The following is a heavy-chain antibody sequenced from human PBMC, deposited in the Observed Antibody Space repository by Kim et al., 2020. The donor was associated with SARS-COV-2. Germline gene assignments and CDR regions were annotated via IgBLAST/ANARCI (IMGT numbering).Heavy chain of an antibody. CDR1: GGSISSYY. CDR2: IYYSGST. J-gene: IGHJ6*03. V-gene: IGHV4-59*01. Sequence: SETLSLTCTVSGGSISSYYWSWIRQPPGKGLEWIGYIYYSGSTNYNPSLKSRVTISVDTSKNQFSLKLSSVTAADTAVYYCARGRNITIFGVVTAHSYMDVCGKGTTVTVS. D-gene: IGHD3-3*01. CDR3: ARGRNITIFGVVTAHSYMDV.